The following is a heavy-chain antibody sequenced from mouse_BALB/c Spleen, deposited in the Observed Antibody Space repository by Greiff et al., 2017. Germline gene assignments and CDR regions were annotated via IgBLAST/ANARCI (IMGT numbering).Heavy chain of an antibody. J-gene: IGHJ2*01. CDR3: ARYDSPLDY. V-gene: IGHV1-82*01. CDR2: IYPGDGDT. CDR1: GYAFSSSW. Sequence: QVQLKQSGPELVKPGASVKISCKASGYAFSSSWMNWVKQRPGQGLEWIGRIYPGDGDTNYNGKFKGKATLTADKSSSTAYMQLSSLTSVDSAVYFCARYDSPLDYWGQGTTLTVSS. D-gene: IGHD2-12*01.